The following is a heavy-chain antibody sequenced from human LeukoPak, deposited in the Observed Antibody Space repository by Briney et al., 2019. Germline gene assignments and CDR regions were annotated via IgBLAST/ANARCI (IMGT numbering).Heavy chain of an antibody. CDR3: ARDTSSPT. D-gene: IGHD6-13*01. CDR1: GFTFSTYG. V-gene: IGHV3-21*01. CDR2: ITTSSTYI. J-gene: IGHJ3*01. Sequence: GRSLRLSCAASGFTFSTYGMHWVRQAPGKGLEWVSSITTSSTYISYADSVKGRFTISRDNAKNSLYLQMNSLRAEDTAVYYCARDTSSPTWGQGAMVTVSS.